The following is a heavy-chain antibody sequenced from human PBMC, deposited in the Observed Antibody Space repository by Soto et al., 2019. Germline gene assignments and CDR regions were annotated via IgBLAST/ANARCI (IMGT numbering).Heavy chain of an antibody. CDR2: IWYDGSNK. CDR3: ARGDVDTAMVSGY. V-gene: IGHV3-33*01. J-gene: IGHJ4*02. Sequence: QVQLVESGGGVVQPGRSLRLSCAASGFTFSSYGMHWVRQAPGKGLEWVAVIWYDGSNKYYADSVKGRFTISRDNSKNTLYLQMNSLRAEDTAVDYCARGDVDTAMVSGYWGQGTLVTVSS. CDR1: GFTFSSYG. D-gene: IGHD5-18*01.